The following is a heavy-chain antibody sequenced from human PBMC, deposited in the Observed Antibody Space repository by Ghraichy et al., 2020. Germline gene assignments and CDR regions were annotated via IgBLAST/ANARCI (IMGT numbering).Heavy chain of an antibody. D-gene: IGHD3-10*01. CDR2: ISAYNGNT. Sequence: ASVKVSCKASGYTFTSYGLSWVRQAPGQGLEWMGWISAYNGNTNYAQNLQGRVTMTTDTSTSTAYMEVRRLRSDDTAMYYCARDLYSYGSGSFYNGNYEDPFDIWGQGTMVTVSS. CDR1: GYTFTSYG. J-gene: IGHJ3*02. V-gene: IGHV1-18*04. CDR3: ARDLYSYGSGSFYNGNYEDPFDI.